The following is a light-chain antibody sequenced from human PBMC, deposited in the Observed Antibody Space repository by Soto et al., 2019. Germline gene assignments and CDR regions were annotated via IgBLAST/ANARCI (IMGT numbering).Light chain of an antibody. V-gene: IGKV3-20*01. CDR2: AS. J-gene: IGKJ3*01. CDR3: QHYGTSAL. Sequence: EIVLTQSPGTLSLSPGERATLSCRASQSVSDSYLAWYQQKPGQAPRLLIYASSRAAGIPGRFSGSGSGTDFTLTISRLEPEYFAVYYCQHYGTSALFGPGTKVDIK. CDR1: QSVSDSY.